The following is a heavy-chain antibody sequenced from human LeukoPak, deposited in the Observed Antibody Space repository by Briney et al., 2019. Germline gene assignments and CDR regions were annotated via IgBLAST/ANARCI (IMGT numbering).Heavy chain of an antibody. CDR1: GGTFSSYA. V-gene: IGHV1-46*01. CDR2: INPSGGST. CDR3: AREGGEVVTAIPYYYYYYMDV. J-gene: IGHJ6*03. Sequence: GASVKVSCKASGGTFSSYAISWVRQAPGQGLEWMGWINPSGGSTSYAQKFQGRVTMTRDMSTSTVYMELSSLRSEDTAVYYCAREGGEVVTAIPYYYYYYMDVWGKGTTVTVSS. D-gene: IGHD2-21*02.